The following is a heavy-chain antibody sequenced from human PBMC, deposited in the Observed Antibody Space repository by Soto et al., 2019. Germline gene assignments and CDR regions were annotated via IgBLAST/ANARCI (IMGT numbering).Heavy chain of an antibody. CDR3: AHIVVAGLGYYFDY. D-gene: IGHD6-19*01. Sequence: QITLKESGPTLVKPTQTLTLTCTFSGFSLSSTRMAVGWIRQPPGKAVEWLAFIYWDDDKRYSPFLKSRLTITKDTSKDQVVLTMSTMDPVDTARYYCAHIVVAGLGYYFDYWGQGTLVTVSS. J-gene: IGHJ4*02. CDR2: IYWDDDK. CDR1: GFSLSSTRMA. V-gene: IGHV2-5*02.